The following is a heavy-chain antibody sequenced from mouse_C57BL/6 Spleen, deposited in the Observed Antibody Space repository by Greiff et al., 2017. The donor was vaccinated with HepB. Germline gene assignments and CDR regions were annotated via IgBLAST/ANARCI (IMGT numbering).Heavy chain of an antibody. J-gene: IGHJ4*01. CDR2: IYPRSGNT. CDR1: GYTFTSYG. D-gene: IGHD1-1*01. V-gene: IGHV1-81*01. Sequence: LVESGAELARPGASVKLSCKASGYTFTSYGISWVKQRTGQGLEWIGEIYPRSGNTYYNEKFKGKATLTADKSSSTTYMELRRLTSEDSAVYFSERYTTVVAKDAMDYWGQGTSVTVSS. CDR3: ERYTTVVAKDAMDY.